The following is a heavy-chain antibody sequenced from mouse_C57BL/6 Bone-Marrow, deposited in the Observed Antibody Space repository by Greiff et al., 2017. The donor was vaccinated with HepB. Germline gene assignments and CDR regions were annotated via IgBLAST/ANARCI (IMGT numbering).Heavy chain of an antibody. CDR3: AKQGSSCGAMDY. CDR2: LWRGGST. D-gene: IGHD1-1*01. CDR1: GFSLTSYG. V-gene: IGHV2-5*01. Sequence: QVQLQQSGPGLVQPSQCLSITCTVSGFSLTSYGVHWVRQSPGKGLEWLGVLWRGGSTVYNAAFMSRLSITKDNTKSQVFFKMNSLQADDTAIYYCAKQGSSCGAMDYWGQGTSVTVSS. J-gene: IGHJ4*01.